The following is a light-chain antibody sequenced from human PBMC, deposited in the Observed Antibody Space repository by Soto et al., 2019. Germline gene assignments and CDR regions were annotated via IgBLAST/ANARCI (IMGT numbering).Light chain of an antibody. CDR2: DAS. V-gene: IGKV3-11*01. Sequence: EIVLTQSPATLSLSPGERATLSCRASQSVSSYLAWYQHKPGQAPRLLIYDASNRATGIPARFSGSGCGTDFTLTISSLEPEDFAVYYCQQRSNWPHTFGPGTKLEIK. J-gene: IGKJ2*01. CDR1: QSVSSY. CDR3: QQRSNWPHT.